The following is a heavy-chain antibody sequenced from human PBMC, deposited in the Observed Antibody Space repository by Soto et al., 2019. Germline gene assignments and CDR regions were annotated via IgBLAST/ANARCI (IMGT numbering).Heavy chain of an antibody. D-gene: IGHD5-18*01. J-gene: IGHJ4*02. CDR3: ANTRGRLKDTAMIH. Sequence: EVQLVESGGGLVQPGRSLRLSCAASGFTFDDYAMHWVRQAPGKGLEWVSGISWDSGSIGYADSVKGRFTISRDNAKNSLYLQMNSLRAEDTALYDCANTRGRLKDTAMIHWGQGTLVTVSS. CDR1: GFTFDDYA. V-gene: IGHV3-9*01. CDR2: ISWDSGSI.